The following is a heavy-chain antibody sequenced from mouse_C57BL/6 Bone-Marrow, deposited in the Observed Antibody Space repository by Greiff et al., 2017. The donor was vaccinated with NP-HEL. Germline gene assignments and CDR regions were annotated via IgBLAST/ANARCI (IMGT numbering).Heavy chain of an antibody. D-gene: IGHD1-1*01. V-gene: IGHV5-4*01. CDR2: ISDGGSYT. CDR3: ARAYGSSSFAY. Sequence: EVQEVESGGGLVKPGGSLKLSCAASGFTFSSYAMSWVRQTPEKRLEWVATISDGGSYTYYPDNVKGRFTISRDNAKNNLYLQMSHLKSEDTAMYYCARAYGSSSFAYWGQGTLVTVSA. J-gene: IGHJ3*01. CDR1: GFTFSSYA.